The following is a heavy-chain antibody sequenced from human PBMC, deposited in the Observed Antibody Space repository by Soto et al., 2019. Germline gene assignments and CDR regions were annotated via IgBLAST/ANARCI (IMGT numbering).Heavy chain of an antibody. D-gene: IGHD6-19*01. J-gene: IGHJ3*02. CDR2: ISSSSSYI. V-gene: IGHV3-21*01. CDR1: GFTFSNYS. Sequence: GGSLRLSCAASGFTFSNYSMNWVRQAPGKGLEWVSSISSSSSYIYYADSVKGRFTISRDNAKNSLYLQMNSLRAEDTAVCYCASGPEYIAVHAQDLHDAFHIWGQGTMVTVSS. CDR3: ASGPEYIAVHAQDLHDAFHI.